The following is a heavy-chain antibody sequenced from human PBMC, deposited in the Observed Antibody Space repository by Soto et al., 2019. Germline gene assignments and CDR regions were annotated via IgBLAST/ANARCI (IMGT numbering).Heavy chain of an antibody. V-gene: IGHV1-3*01. D-gene: IGHD6-13*01. Sequence: ASVKVSCKASGYTFTSYAMHWVRQAPGQGLEWMGWINAGNGNTKYSQKFQGRVTITRDTSASTAYMELSSLRSEDTAVYYCASEAIAGDAVDGIDVRGQGTTVTVSS. CDR1: GYTFTSYA. CDR3: ASEAIAGDAVDGIDV. J-gene: IGHJ6*02. CDR2: INAGNGNT.